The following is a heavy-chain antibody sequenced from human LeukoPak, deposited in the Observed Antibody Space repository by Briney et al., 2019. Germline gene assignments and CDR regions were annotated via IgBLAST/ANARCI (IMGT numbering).Heavy chain of an antibody. CDR3: ARVGYYYDSSGYLIDY. D-gene: IGHD3-22*01. Sequence: SETLSLTCAVSGGSISSGGYSWSWIRQPPGKGLEWIGSIYHSGSTYYNPSLKSRVTISVDTSKNQFSLKLSSVTAADTAVYYCARVGYYYDSSGYLIDYWGQGTLVTVSS. CDR2: IYHSGST. CDR1: GGSISSGGYS. J-gene: IGHJ4*02. V-gene: IGHV4-30-2*03.